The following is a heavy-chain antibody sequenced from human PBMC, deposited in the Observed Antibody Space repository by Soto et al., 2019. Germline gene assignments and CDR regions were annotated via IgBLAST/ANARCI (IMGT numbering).Heavy chain of an antibody. CDR1: GYTFTSYD. CDR2: INPSGGST. Sequence: ASVKVSCKASGYTFTSYDIYWVRQAPGQGLEWMGIINPSGGSTSYAQKFQGRVTMTRDTSTSTVYMELSSLRSEDTAVYYCARDGGYGDYDKRSYGMDVWGQGTTVTVSS. V-gene: IGHV1-46*01. J-gene: IGHJ6*02. CDR3: ARDGGYGDYDKRSYGMDV. D-gene: IGHD4-17*01.